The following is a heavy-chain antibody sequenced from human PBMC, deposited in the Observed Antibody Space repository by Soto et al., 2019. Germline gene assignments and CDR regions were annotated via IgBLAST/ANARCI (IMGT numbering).Heavy chain of an antibody. V-gene: IGHV4-39*07. D-gene: IGHD3-3*01. J-gene: IGHJ6*02. Sequence: PPDTLSLTCTVTGSSISSSSYYWGWISKPPGKGLEWIGSIYYSGSTYYNPSLKSRVTISVDTSKNQFSLKLSSVTAADTAVYYCAMYYDFWSGYSDYGMDVWGQGTTVT. CDR1: GSSISSSSYY. CDR2: IYYSGST. CDR3: AMYYDFWSGYSDYGMDV.